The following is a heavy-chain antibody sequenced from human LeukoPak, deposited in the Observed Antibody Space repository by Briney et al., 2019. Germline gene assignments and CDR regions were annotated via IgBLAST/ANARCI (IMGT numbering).Heavy chain of an antibody. CDR2: IRSKAYGGTT. Sequence: PGGSLRLSCTASGFTFGDYAMSWVRQAPGKGLEWVGFIRSKAYGGTTEYAASVKGRFTISRDDSKSIAYLQMNSLKTEDTAVYYCTRVDYPVRLDYWGQGTLVTVSS. J-gene: IGHJ4*02. CDR1: GFTFGDYA. CDR3: TRVDYPVRLDY. V-gene: IGHV3-49*04. D-gene: IGHD4-11*01.